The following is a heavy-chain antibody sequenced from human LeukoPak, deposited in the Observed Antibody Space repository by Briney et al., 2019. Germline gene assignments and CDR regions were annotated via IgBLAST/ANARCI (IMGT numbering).Heavy chain of an antibody. V-gene: IGHV3-53*01. CDR3: ASRHCSGGGCYFAGADPFDY. J-gene: IGHJ4*02. CDR2: IYSGGNI. D-gene: IGHD2-15*01. Sequence: PGGSLRLSCAASGFTVSSTYMSWVRQAPGKGLGWVSVIYSGGNIYYIDSVKGRFTISRDTSKNTLYLQMNSLRAEDTAVYYCASRHCSGGGCYFAGADPFDYWGQGILVTVSS. CDR1: GFTVSSTY.